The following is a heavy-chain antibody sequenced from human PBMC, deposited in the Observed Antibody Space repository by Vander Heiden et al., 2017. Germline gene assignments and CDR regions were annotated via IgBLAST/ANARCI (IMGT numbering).Heavy chain of an antibody. V-gene: IGHV3-30-3*01. CDR1: GFTFSSYA. D-gene: IGHD4-17*01. Sequence: QVQLVESGGGVVQPGRALMLSCAASGFTFSSYARHWVRQAPGKGLEWVAVISYDGSNKYYADSVKGRFTISRDNSKNTLYLQMNSLRAEDTAVYYCARTGTRYYFDYWGQGTLVTVSS. CDR2: ISYDGSNK. J-gene: IGHJ4*02. CDR3: ARTGTRYYFDY.